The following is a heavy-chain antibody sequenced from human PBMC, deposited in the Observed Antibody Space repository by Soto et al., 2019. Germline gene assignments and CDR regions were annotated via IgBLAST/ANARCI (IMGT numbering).Heavy chain of an antibody. CDR3: ATSSGTYYKPRFDY. Sequence: SGTLPLPGNGSGCSMSRRNRVGWIRQTPGKGLEWIGNIYYSGGTYYNPSLQSRVTMSVDTSKNQFSLKLSSVTAVDTAVYYCATSSGTYYKPRFDYWGQGTLVTVSS. D-gene: IGHD3-10*01. CDR1: GCSMSRRNR. CDR2: IYYSGGT. V-gene: IGHV4-28*01. J-gene: IGHJ4*02.